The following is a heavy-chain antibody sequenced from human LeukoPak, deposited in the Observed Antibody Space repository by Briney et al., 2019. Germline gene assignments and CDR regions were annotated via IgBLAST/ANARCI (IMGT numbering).Heavy chain of an antibody. CDR1: GLTVSSNY. CDR3: ARGGTVAGNPGLFDY. D-gene: IGHD6-19*01. V-gene: IGHV3-53*01. J-gene: IGHJ4*02. Sequence: PGGSLRLSCAASGLTVSSNYMNWVRQAPGKGLEWVSGIYSGGDTYYADSVKGRFTISRDISKNTLYLQMNSLRAEDTAVYYCARGGTVAGNPGLFDYWGQGTLVTVS. CDR2: IYSGGDT.